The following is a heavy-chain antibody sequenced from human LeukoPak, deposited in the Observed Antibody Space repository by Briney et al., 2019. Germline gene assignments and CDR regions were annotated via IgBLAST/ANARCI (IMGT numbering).Heavy chain of an antibody. CDR3: ARERGRDGYTDYFDY. Sequence: PSETLSLTCTVSGDSISSRSYYWGWIRQPPGKGLEWIGSIYYSGSTYYNPSLKSRVTISVDTSKNQFSLKLSSVTAADTAVYYCARERGRDGYTDYFDYWGQGTLVTVSS. CDR1: GDSISSRSYY. V-gene: IGHV4-39*02. CDR2: IYYSGST. D-gene: IGHD5-24*01. J-gene: IGHJ4*02.